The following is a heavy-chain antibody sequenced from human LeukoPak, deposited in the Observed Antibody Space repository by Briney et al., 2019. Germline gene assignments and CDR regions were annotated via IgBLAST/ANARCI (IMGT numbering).Heavy chain of an antibody. Sequence: GRSLRLSCAASGFTFYDYAMHWVRQAPGNGLEGVSGISGNSGSIGYADSVNGRFTIPRDKANNSPYLQMNSLISEDTAVHCISELGISMIGGVWGKGTTVT. CDR3: SELGISMIGGV. D-gene: IGHD3-10*02. J-gene: IGHJ6*03. CDR2: ISGNSGSI. V-gene: IGHV3-9*01. CDR1: GFTFYDYA.